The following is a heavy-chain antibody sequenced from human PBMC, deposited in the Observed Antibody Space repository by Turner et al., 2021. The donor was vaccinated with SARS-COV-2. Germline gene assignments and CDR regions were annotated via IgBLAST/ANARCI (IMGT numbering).Heavy chain of an antibody. D-gene: IGHD6-13*01. J-gene: IGHJ4*02. CDR3: AKASGYSSSDFVDY. CDR1: GFTFDDFA. Sequence: EVQLVESGGCLLQPGRSLRLSCAASGFTFDDFAMHWVRQAPGKGLEWVSGISWNSGSIGYADSVKGRFTISRDNAKNTLYLQMNSLRAEDTALYYCAKASGYSSSDFVDYWGQGTLVTVSS. V-gene: IGHV3-9*01. CDR2: ISWNSGSI.